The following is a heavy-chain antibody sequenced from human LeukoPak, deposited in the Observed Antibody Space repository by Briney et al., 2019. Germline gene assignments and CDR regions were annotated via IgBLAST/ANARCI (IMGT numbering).Heavy chain of an antibody. CDR3: ARDTVVISHDAFDI. CDR1: GGSISSSSYY. CDR2: IYYSGST. Sequence: PSETLSLTCTVSGGSISSSSYYWGWIRQPPGKGLEWIGSIYYSGSTYYNPSLKSRVTISVDTSKNQFSLRLSSVTAADTAVYYCARDTVVISHDAFDIWGLGTMVTVSS. D-gene: IGHD3-22*01. J-gene: IGHJ3*02. V-gene: IGHV4-39*07.